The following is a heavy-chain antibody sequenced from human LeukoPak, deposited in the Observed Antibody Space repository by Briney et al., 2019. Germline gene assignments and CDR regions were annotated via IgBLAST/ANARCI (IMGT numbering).Heavy chain of an antibody. CDR1: EFPFRSHA. CDR2: ISGSSVTT. J-gene: IGHJ4*02. CDR3: GKRITVSERAFDY. Sequence: GGSLRLSCVGSEFPFRSHAMSWVRQPPGKGLEWDSGISGSSVTTHYADSVKGRFTISRDNSKSTLYLQLNSLRAEDTAVYYCGKRITVSERAFDYWGQGILVTVSS. D-gene: IGHD6-19*01. V-gene: IGHV3-23*01.